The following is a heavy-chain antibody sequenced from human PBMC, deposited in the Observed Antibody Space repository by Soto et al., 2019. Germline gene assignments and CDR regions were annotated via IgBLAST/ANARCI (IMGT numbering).Heavy chain of an antibody. V-gene: IGHV1-3*01. Sequence: GASVKVSCKASGYTFTSYAMHWVRQAPGQRLEWMGWINAGNGNTKYSQKFQGRVTITRDTSASTAYMELSSLRSEDTAVYYCARDDASITIFGVVRIYYGMDVWGQGTTVTVSS. J-gene: IGHJ6*02. D-gene: IGHD3-3*01. CDR2: INAGNGNT. CDR3: ARDDASITIFGVVRIYYGMDV. CDR1: GYTFTSYA.